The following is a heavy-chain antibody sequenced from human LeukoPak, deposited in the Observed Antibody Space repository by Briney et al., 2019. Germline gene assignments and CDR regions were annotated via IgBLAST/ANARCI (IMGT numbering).Heavy chain of an antibody. CDR3: ARDLSTYYYGSGSYSLYYFDY. Sequence: ASVKVSCKASGYTFTGYYMHWVRQAPGQGLERMGWINPNSGGTNYAQKFQGRVTMTRDTSISTAYMELSRLRSDDTAVYYCARDLSTYYYGSGSYSLYYFDYWGQGTLVTVSS. D-gene: IGHD3-10*01. V-gene: IGHV1-2*02. J-gene: IGHJ4*02. CDR2: INPNSGGT. CDR1: GYTFTGYY.